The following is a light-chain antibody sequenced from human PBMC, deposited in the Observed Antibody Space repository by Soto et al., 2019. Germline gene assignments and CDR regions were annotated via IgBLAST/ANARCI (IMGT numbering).Light chain of an antibody. Sequence: DIQMTQSPSSLSASVGDRVTITCRASQGISTYLNWYQQKPGKAPKLLIYAASSLQSGVPSRFSGSGSETDFTLTVSSLQPEDFASYSCQQSHTLPFTFGGGTKVDIK. CDR3: QQSHTLPFT. J-gene: IGKJ4*01. CDR2: AAS. CDR1: QGISTY. V-gene: IGKV1-39*01.